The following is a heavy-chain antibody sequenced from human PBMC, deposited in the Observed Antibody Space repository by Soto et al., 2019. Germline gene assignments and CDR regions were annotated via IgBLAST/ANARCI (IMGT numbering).Heavy chain of an antibody. CDR2: INQSGST. J-gene: IGHJ5*02. D-gene: IGHD2-2*01. V-gene: IGHV4-34*01. CDR1: GGSFSGYY. CDR3: ARGLTYCSSTTCAETRFDP. Sequence: SETLSLTCAVYGGSFSGYYWTWIRQPPGRGLEWIGEINQSGSTNYNPSLKSRVTISVDTSKNQFSLKLSSVTAADTAVYYCARGLTYCSSTTCAETRFDPWGQGTLVTVSS.